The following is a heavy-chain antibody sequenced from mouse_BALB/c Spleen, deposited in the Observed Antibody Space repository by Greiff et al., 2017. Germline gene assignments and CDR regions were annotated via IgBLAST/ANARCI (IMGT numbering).Heavy chain of an antibody. J-gene: IGHJ2*01. D-gene: IGHD1-1*02. CDR3: VRELWSFDY. Sequence: GGGLVQPKGSLKLSCAASGFTFNTNAMNWVRQAPGKGLEWVARIRSKSNNYATYYADSVKDRFTISRDDSQSMLYLQMNNLKTEDTAMYYCVRELWSFDYWGQGTTLTVSS. CDR2: IRSKSNNYAT. CDR1: GFTFNTNA. V-gene: IGHV10S3*01.